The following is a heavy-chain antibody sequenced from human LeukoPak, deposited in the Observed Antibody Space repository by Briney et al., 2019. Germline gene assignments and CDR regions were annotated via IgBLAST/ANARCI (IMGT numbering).Heavy chain of an antibody. D-gene: IGHD1-26*01. J-gene: IGHJ4*02. CDR2: IRYDGSNK. Sequence: GGSLRLSCAASGFTFSSYGMHWVRQAPGKGLEWVAFIRYDGSNKYYADSVKGRFTISRDNSKNTLYLQMNSLRAEDTAVYHCAKGGSQGGSYLFDYWGQGTLVTVSS. CDR3: AKGGSQGGSYLFDY. CDR1: GFTFSSYG. V-gene: IGHV3-30*02.